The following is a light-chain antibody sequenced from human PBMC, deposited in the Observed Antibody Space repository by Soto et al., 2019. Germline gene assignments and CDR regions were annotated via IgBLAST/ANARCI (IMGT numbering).Light chain of an antibody. CDR2: EVS. V-gene: IGLV2-8*01. Sequence: QSALTQPPSASGSPGQSVTISCTVTSSDVGGYNYVSWYQQHPGKAPKLIIYEVSKRPSGVPDRFSGSKSGNTASLTVSGLQAEDEAEFYCSSYAGSNNLLFGGGTKLTVL. CDR3: SSYAGSNNLL. CDR1: SSDVGGYNY. J-gene: IGLJ2*01.